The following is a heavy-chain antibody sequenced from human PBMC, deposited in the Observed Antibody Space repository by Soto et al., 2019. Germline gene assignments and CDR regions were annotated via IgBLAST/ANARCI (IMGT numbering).Heavy chain of an antibody. D-gene: IGHD3-3*01. CDR3: APYYNYWKI. CDR1: GYSFARSS. V-gene: IGHV5-51*01. CDR2: IYPGRSEI. Sequence: EVQLVQSGAEVKKPGESLEISCTASGYSFARSSIGWVRQVPGKGLVWMAIIYPGRSEITDSPSFQGQVTISADMSISTAYLQWSSLNASDTAIYYCAPYYNYWKIWGQGTLVTVSS. J-gene: IGHJ4*02.